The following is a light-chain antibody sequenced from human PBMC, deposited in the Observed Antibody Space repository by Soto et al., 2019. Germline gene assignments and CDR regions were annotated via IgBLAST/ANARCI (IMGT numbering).Light chain of an antibody. CDR2: TNN. J-gene: IGLJ1*01. Sequence: SAPTQPDSASGAPVRRGSISRSESSSNIGSHTVNWYQHLPGTAPKLLIYTNNQRPSGVPDRFSGSKSGTSASLAISGLQSEDEADYYCAAWDDSLNGYVFGTGTTVTVL. CDR3: AAWDDSLNGYV. V-gene: IGLV1-44*01. CDR1: SSNIGSHT.